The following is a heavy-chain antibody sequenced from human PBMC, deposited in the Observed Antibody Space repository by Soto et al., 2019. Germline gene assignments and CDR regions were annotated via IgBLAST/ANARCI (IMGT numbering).Heavy chain of an antibody. CDR2: IWYDGSNK. CDR3: ARDQGTVTTFYYYDGMDV. Sequence: QVQLVESGGGVVQPGRSLRLSCAASGFTFRSYGMHWVRQAPGKGLEWVAVIWYDGSNKYYADSVKGRFTISRDNSKNTLYLQMNSLRAEDTAVYYCARDQGTVTTFYYYDGMDVWGQGTTVTVSS. V-gene: IGHV3-33*01. D-gene: IGHD4-4*01. CDR1: GFTFRSYG. J-gene: IGHJ6*02.